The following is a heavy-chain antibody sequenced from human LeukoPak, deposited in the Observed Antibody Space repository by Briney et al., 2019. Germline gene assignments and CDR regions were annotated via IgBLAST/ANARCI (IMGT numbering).Heavy chain of an antibody. CDR1: GYTFTGYY. CDR2: INPNSGGT. V-gene: IGHV1-2*06. CDR3: ATSSIAVAGTEGSDY. J-gene: IGHJ4*02. Sequence: ASVKVSCKASGYTFTGYYMHWVRQAPGQGLEWMGRINPNSGGTNYAQKFQGRVTVTRDTSISTAYMELSRLRSDDTAVYYCATSSIAVAGTEGSDYWGQGTLVTVSS. D-gene: IGHD6-19*01.